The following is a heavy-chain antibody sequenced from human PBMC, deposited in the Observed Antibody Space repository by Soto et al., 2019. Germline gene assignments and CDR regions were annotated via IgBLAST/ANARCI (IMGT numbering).Heavy chain of an antibody. CDR1: GCTFSSYT. D-gene: IGHD2-2*01. CDR2: IIPILGIA. CDR3: ANLGLEVVPAAIRTVGYYYYYYMDV. V-gene: IGHV1-69*02. J-gene: IGHJ6*03. Sequence: GVSLKVSCKSPGCTFSSYTISWVRQAPGQGLEWMGRIIPILGIANYAQKFQGRVTITADKSTSTAYMELSSLRSEDTAVYYCANLGLEVVPAAIRTVGYYYYYYMDVWGKGTTVTVSS.